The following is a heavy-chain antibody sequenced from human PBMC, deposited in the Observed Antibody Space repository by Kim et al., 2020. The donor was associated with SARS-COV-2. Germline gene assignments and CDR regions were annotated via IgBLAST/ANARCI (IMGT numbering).Heavy chain of an antibody. CDR1: GFTFSSYW. CDR2: INSDGSST. CDR3: ARDIGSSWYYFDS. J-gene: IGHJ4*02. D-gene: IGHD6-13*01. V-gene: IGHV3-74*01. Sequence: GGSLRLSCAVSGFTFSSYWMYWVRQVPGKGLVWVSRINSDGSSTSYADSVKGRFTISRDNAKNTLYLQMSSLRAEDTAVYYCARDIGSSWYYFDSWGQGTLVTVSS.